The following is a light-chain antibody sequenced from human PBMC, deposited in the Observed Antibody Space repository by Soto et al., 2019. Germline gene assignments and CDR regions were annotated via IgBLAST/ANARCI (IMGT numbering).Light chain of an antibody. CDR3: QHYGSSPYT. CDR2: GAS. CDR1: QTVSSD. V-gene: IGKV3-20*01. Sequence: EIALAQSPGPLSLSPGERATLSCGASQTVSSDLAWYQLKLGQAPRPLIYGASNRATGIPDRFSGSGSGTDFTLTISRLEPEDFAVYYCQHYGSSPYTFGQGTNLEIK. J-gene: IGKJ2*01.